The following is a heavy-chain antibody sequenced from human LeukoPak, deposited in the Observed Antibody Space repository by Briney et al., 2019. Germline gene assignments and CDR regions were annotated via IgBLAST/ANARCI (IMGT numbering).Heavy chain of an antibody. CDR2: INHSGST. Sequence: KPSETLSLTCAVYGGSFSGYYWSWIRQPPGKGLEWIGEINHSGSTNYNPSLKSRVTIPVDTSKNQFSLKLSSVTAADTAVYYCARLGADRGEDQEYQLWQYGMDVWGQGTTVTVSS. V-gene: IGHV4-34*01. J-gene: IGHJ6*02. CDR1: GGSFSGYY. D-gene: IGHD2-2*01. CDR3: ARLGADRGEDQEYQLWQYGMDV.